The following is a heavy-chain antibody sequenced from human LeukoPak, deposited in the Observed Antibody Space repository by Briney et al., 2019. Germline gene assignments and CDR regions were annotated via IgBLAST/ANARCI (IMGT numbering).Heavy chain of an antibody. V-gene: IGHV3-21*01. CDR3: AGDVGATLDY. J-gene: IGHJ4*02. Sequence: GGALRLSCAASGFTFSSYSMNWVRQAPGKGLGWVSSISSSSSYIYYADSVKGRFTISGDNATNSLYLQMNSLRAEDTAVYYCAGDVGATLDYWGQGTLVTVSS. D-gene: IGHD1-26*01. CDR2: ISSSSSYI. CDR1: GFTFSSYS.